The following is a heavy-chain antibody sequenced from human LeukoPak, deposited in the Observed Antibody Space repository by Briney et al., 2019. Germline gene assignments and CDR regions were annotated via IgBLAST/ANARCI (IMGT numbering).Heavy chain of an antibody. Sequence: GGSLRLSCAASGFTFSSYSMNWVRQAPGKGLEWVSSISSSSSYIYYADSVKGRFTISRDNAKNSLYLQMNSLRAEDMAVYYCAKDSRPHYYYYYGMDVWGQGTTVTVSS. CDR1: GFTFSSYS. CDR3: AKDSRPHYYYYYGMDV. V-gene: IGHV3-21*04. CDR2: ISSSSSYI. J-gene: IGHJ6*02.